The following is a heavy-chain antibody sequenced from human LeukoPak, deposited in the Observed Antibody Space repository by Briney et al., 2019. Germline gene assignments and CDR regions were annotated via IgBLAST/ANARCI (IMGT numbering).Heavy chain of an antibody. CDR1: GYTFTSYG. CDR2: IDPSGGST. D-gene: IGHD5-18*01. V-gene: IGHV1-46*01. CDR3: ARDWGIQQWPPSYFDY. J-gene: IGHJ4*02. Sequence: GASVKVSCKASGYTFTSYGISWVRQAPGQGLEWMGIIDPSGGSTTYAQKFQGRVTMTRDTSTSTVYMELTSLRSEDTAMYYCARDWGIQQWPPSYFDYWGQGTLVTVSS.